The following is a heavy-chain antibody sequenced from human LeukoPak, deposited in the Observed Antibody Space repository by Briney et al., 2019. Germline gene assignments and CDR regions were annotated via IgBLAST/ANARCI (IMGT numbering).Heavy chain of an antibody. V-gene: IGHV4-30-4*01. D-gene: IGHD3-16*02. CDR3: ARAIMITFGGVIVYFDY. CDR1: GGSISSGDYY. Sequence: SETLSLTCTVSGGSISSGDYYWSWIRQPPGKGLEWIGYIHYSGSTYYNPSLKSRVTISVDTSKNQFSLKLSSVTAADTAVYYCARAIMITFGGVIVYFDYWGQGTLVTVSS. J-gene: IGHJ4*02. CDR2: IHYSGST.